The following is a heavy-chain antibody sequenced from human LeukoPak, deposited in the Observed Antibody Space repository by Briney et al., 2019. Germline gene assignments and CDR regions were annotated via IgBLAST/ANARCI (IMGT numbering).Heavy chain of an antibody. J-gene: IGHJ5*02. CDR1: GGSFSGYY. Sequence: SETLSLTCAVYGGSFSGYYWSWIRQPPGKGLEWIGEINHSGSTNYNPPLKSRVTISVDTSKSQFSLELSPVTAADTAVFYCAMVGRNGMRARFDPWGQGALVTVSS. CDR2: INHSGST. V-gene: IGHV4-34*01. CDR3: AMVGRNGMRARFDP. D-gene: IGHD2-15*01.